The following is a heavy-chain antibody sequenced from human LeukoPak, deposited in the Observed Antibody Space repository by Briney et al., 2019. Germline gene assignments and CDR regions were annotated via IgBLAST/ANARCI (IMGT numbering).Heavy chain of an antibody. CDR3: GKDRSQYDY. CDR1: GFTFNIYA. J-gene: IGHJ4*02. Sequence: GGSLRLSCAASGFTFNIYAMSWVRQAPGKGLEWVSGITNSGNSTYYADSVKGRFTISRDNSRNTLYLQMNSLRAEDTAIYYCGKDRSQYDYWGQGTLVTVSS. D-gene: IGHD2-2*01. V-gene: IGHV3-23*01. CDR2: ITNSGNST.